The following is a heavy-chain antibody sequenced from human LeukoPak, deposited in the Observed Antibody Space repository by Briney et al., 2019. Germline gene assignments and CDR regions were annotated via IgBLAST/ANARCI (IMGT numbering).Heavy chain of an antibody. V-gene: IGHV3-7*01. CDR2: IKQDGSEK. D-gene: IGHD3-22*01. Sequence: GGSLRLSCAASGFTFSSYAMSWVRQAPGKGLEWVANIKQDGSEKFYVDSVKGRFTISRDNAKNLLYLQMNSLRAEDTAVYYCAKAYYDSSGFYWGQGTLVTVSS. CDR3: AKAYYDSSGFY. J-gene: IGHJ4*02. CDR1: GFTFSSYA.